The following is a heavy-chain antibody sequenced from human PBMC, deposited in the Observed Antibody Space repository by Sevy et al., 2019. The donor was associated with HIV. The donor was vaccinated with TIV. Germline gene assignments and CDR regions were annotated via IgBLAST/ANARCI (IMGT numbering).Heavy chain of an antibody. CDR3: VRHSDSRRLSWLDT. V-gene: IGHV4-39*01. CDR1: NASISSSSYY. CDR2: IYYSGTT. D-gene: IGHD2-15*01. Sequence: SETLSLTCSVSNASISSSSYYWGWVRQPPGKALEWIGIIYYSGTTYYSPSHKSRVTISVDTSKNQFFLDLRSMTATDTAVYYCVRHSDSRRLSWLDTLGQGIVVTVSS. J-gene: IGHJ5*02.